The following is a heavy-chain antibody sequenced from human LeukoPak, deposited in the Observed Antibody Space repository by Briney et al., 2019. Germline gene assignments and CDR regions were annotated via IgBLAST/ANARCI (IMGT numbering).Heavy chain of an antibody. J-gene: IGHJ4*02. Sequence: ASVKVSCKASGYTFTGYYMHWVRQAPGQGLEWMGWINPNSGGTNYAQKFQGRVTMTRDTSISTAYMELSRLRSDDTAVYYCAAPNDYGDYAWGYWGQGTLVTVSS. CDR3: AAPNDYGDYAWGY. V-gene: IGHV1-2*02. CDR1: GYTFTGYY. CDR2: INPNSGGT. D-gene: IGHD4-17*01.